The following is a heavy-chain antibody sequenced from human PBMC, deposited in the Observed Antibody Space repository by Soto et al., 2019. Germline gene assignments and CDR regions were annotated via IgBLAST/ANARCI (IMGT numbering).Heavy chain of an antibody. V-gene: IGHV1-69*13. CDR3: ARDQYGSGSYYELYYFDY. Sequence: SVKVSCKASGGTFSSYAISWVRQAPGQGLEWMGGIIPIFGTANYAQKFQGRVTITADESTSTAYMELSSLRSEDTAVYYCARDQYGSGSYYELYYFDYWGQGTLVTVSS. CDR2: IIPIFGTA. CDR1: GGTFSSYA. J-gene: IGHJ4*02. D-gene: IGHD3-10*01.